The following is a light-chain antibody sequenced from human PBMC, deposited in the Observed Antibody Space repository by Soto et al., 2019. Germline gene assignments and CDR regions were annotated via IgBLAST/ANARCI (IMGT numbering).Light chain of an antibody. CDR1: QSVNSNY. J-gene: IGKJ5*01. CDR2: GAS. V-gene: IGKV3-20*01. Sequence: EIVLTQSPDTVSLSPGETATLSCRASQSVNSNYLAWYQQKPGQAPRLLIYGASSRATGIPDRFSGSGSGTDFSLTISRLEPEDLAVFYCQQYDESFTDGQGTRLEIE. CDR3: QQYDESFT.